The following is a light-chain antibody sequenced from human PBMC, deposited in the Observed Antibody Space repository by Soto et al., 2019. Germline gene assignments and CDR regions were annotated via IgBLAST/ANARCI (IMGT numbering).Light chain of an antibody. CDR3: QQYGTPRSVT. V-gene: IGKV3-20*01. Sequence: EFVLTQSPGTLSLSPGERATLSCRASQTVRNNYLAWYQQKPGQAPRLLIYDASSRATGIPDRFSGGGSGTDFTLTISKVEPEDFAVYYCQQYGTPRSVTFGQGTRLEI. CDR2: DAS. CDR1: QTVRNNY. J-gene: IGKJ5*01.